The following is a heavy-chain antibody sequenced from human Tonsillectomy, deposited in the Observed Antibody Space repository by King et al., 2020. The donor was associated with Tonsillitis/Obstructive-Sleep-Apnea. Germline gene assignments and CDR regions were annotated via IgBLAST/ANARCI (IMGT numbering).Heavy chain of an antibody. Sequence: VQLVESGGGLVKPGGSLRLSCAASGFTFSSYSMNWVRQAPGKGLEWVSSISSSSSYIYYADSVKGRFTISRDNAKNSLYLQMNSLRAEDTAVYYCARDLYSSGWYFDYWGQGTLVTVSS. CDR1: GFTFSSYS. D-gene: IGHD6-19*01. J-gene: IGHJ4*02. CDR2: ISSSSSYI. V-gene: IGHV3-21*01. CDR3: ARDLYSSGWYFDY.